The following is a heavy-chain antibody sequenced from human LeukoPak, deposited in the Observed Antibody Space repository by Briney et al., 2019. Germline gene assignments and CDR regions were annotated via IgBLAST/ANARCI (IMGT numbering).Heavy chain of an antibody. V-gene: IGHV4-39*01. CDR3: ARTESYGILTGYWYFDY. CDR1: GGSISSSSYY. J-gene: IGHJ4*02. CDR2: IYYSGSM. Sequence: SETLSLTCSVSGGSISSSSYYWGWIRQPPGKGLEWIGSIYYSGSMYYNPSLKSRLTIFVDTSKNQFSLRLSSVTAADTAVYYCARTESYGILTGYWYFDYWGQGILVTVSS. D-gene: IGHD3-9*01.